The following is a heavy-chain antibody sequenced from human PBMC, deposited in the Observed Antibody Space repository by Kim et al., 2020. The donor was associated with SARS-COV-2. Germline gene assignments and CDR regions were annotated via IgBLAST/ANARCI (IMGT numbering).Heavy chain of an antibody. CDR1: GGTFSSYA. CDR2: IIPIFCTA. CDR3: ARAPGGYDSSGYFGP. Sequence: SVKVSCKASGGTFSSYAISWVRQAPGQGLEWMGGIIPIFCTANYAQKFQGRVTITADESTSTAYMELSSLRSEDTAVYYCARAPGGYDSSGYFGPWGQGTLVTVSS. D-gene: IGHD3-22*01. J-gene: IGHJ5*02. V-gene: IGHV1-69*13.